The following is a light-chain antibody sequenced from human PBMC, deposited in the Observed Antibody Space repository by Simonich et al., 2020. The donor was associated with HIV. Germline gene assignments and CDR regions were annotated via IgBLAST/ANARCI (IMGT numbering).Light chain of an antibody. CDR3: QHYNNWPLT. CDR2: GAS. V-gene: IGKV3-15*01. Sequence: EIVMTQSPATLSVSPGERATFSCRASQSVSNNLAWYQQKPGQAPRLLMHGASTRASGIPARFSGSGSGTEFTLTISSMQSEDFAVYYCQHYNNWPLTFGGGTKVEIK. J-gene: IGKJ4*01. CDR1: QSVSNN.